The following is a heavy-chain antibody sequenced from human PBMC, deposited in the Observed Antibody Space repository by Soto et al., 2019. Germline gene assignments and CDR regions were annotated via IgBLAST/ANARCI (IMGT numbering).Heavy chain of an antibody. J-gene: IGHJ4*02. CDR3: AKELSSGYYYFDY. CDR1: AFTFSSHA. CDR2: ISGGGGST. D-gene: IGHD6-19*01. V-gene: IGHV3-23*01. Sequence: GGSLRLSCAAPAFTFSSHAMSWVRPAPGKGLEWVSTISGGGGSTYYADSVKGRFTISRDNSKNTLYLQMNSLRVEDTAVYYCAKELSSGYYYFDYWGQGTLVTVSS.